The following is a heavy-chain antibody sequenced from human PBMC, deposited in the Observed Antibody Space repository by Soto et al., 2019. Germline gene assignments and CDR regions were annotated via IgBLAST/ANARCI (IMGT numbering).Heavy chain of an antibody. CDR2: INHSGST. J-gene: IGHJ5*02. V-gene: IGHV4-34*01. Sequence: SETLSLTCAVYGGSFSGYYWSWIRQPPGKGLEWIGEINHSGSTNYNPSLKSRVTISVDTSKNQFSLKLSSVTAADTAVYYCARVSRLYVWGSYRSGNNWFDPWGQGTLVTVSS. D-gene: IGHD3-16*02. CDR1: GGSFSGYY. CDR3: ARVSRLYVWGSYRSGNNWFDP.